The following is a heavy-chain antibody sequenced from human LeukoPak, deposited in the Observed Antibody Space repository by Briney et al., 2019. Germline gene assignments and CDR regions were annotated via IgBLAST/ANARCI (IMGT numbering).Heavy chain of an antibody. J-gene: IGHJ4*01. V-gene: IGHV4-59*08. CDR1: GGSISGYY. CDR2: ISYSGGT. CDR3: AVDFGSHRVVF. Sequence: PSETLSLTCTVSGGSISGYYWSWIRQPPGKGLEWIGFISYSGGTNYNPSLKSRVTISVDTSKNQFSLKLNSVTAADTAVYYCAVDFGSHRVVFWGQGSLVTVSS. D-gene: IGHD3-3*01.